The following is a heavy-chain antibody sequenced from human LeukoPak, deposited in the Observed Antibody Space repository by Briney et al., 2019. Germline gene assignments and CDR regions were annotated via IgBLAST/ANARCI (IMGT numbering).Heavy chain of an antibody. V-gene: IGHV1-69*02. CDR3: AIDCSSTSCYQGNVY. CDR2: IIPILGLA. D-gene: IGHD2-2*01. Sequence: SVKVSCKASGGTFSSYTISWVRQAPGQGLEWMGRIIPILGLANYAQKFQGRVTITADKSTSTAYMELSSLRSEDTAVYYCAIDCSSTSCYQGNVYWGQGTLVTVSS. CDR1: GGTFSSYT. J-gene: IGHJ4*02.